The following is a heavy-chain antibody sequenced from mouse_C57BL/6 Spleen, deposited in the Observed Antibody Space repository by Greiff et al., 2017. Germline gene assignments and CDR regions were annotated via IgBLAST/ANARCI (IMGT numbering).Heavy chain of an antibody. V-gene: IGHV1-53*01. CDR2: INPSNGGT. D-gene: IGHD2-9*01. CDR1: GYTFTSYW. J-gene: IGHJ1*03. CDR3: ARYPSMVTTWGWYFDV. Sequence: VQLQQPGTELVKPGASVKLSCKASGYTFTSYWMHWVKQRPGQGLEWIGNINPSNGGTNYNEKFKSKATLTVDKSSSTAYMQLSSLTSEDSAVYYCARYPSMVTTWGWYFDVWGTGTTVTVSS.